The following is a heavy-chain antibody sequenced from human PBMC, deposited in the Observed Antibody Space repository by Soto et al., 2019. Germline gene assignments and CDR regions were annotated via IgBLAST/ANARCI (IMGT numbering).Heavy chain of an antibody. D-gene: IGHD6-19*01. CDR1: GGSIRSSNW. CDR2: IYHSGSP. Sequence: QVQLQESGPGLVKPSGTLSLTCAVSGGSIRSSNWWSWVRQPPGKGLAWLGEIYHSGSPNYNPSLKSRVTIAVDKAKNQFALKLSSVTAADTAVYYCARVAVAGTRVDYWGQGTLVTVSS. CDR3: ARVAVAGTRVDY. J-gene: IGHJ4*02. V-gene: IGHV4-4*02.